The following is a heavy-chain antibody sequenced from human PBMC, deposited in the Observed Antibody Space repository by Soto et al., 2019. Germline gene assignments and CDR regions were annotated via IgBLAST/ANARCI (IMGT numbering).Heavy chain of an antibody. D-gene: IGHD6-6*01. V-gene: IGHV3-23*01. J-gene: IGHJ6*02. CDR1: GFTFSSYA. CDR2: ISGSGGST. Sequence: GGSLRLSCAASGFTFSSYAMSWVRQAPGKGLEWVSAISGSGGSTYYADSVKGRFTISRDNSKNTLYLQMSGLRSEDTAVYYCARDPRTARPSAMDVWGQGTTVTVSS. CDR3: ARDPRTARPSAMDV.